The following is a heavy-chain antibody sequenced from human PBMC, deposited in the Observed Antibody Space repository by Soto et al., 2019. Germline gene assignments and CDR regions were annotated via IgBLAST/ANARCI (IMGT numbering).Heavy chain of an antibody. D-gene: IGHD3-3*01. CDR3: ARVRTFWSGYYGSHYYYYGMDV. CDR1: GCTFSSYA. CDR2: IIPIFGTA. V-gene: IGHV1-69*13. Sequence: ASVKVSCKASGCTFSSYAISWVRQAPGQGLEWMGGIIPIFGTANYAQKFQGRVTITADESTSTANMELSSLRSEDTAVYYCARVRTFWSGYYGSHYYYYGMDVWGQGTTVTVSS. J-gene: IGHJ6*02.